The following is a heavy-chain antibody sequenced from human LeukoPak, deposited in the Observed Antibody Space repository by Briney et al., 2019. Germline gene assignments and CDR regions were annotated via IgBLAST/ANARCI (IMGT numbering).Heavy chain of an antibody. CDR3: ARQQLGWATIRNVGFYQHYYMDV. CDR1: GYTFTSYD. J-gene: IGHJ6*03. CDR2: MNPNSGNT. D-gene: IGHD6-13*01. V-gene: IGHV1-8*01. Sequence: GSVKVSCKASGYTFTSYDINWVRQATGQGHEWMGWMNPNSGNTGYAQKFQGRVTMTRNTSISTAYMELRNLRSDDTAVYYCARQQLGWATIRNVGFYQHYYMDVWGKGTTVTVSS.